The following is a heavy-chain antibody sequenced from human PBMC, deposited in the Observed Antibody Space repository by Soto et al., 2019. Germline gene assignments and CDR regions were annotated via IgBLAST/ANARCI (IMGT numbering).Heavy chain of an antibody. CDR3: ARDRAAAVFYYYYYGMDV. Sequence: ASVKVSCKASGYTFTGYYMHWVRQAPGQGLEWIGWINPNSGGTNYAQKFQGWVTMTRDTSISTAYMELSRLRSDDTAVYYCARDRAAAVFYYYYYGMDVWGQGTTVTSP. CDR1: GYTFTGYY. CDR2: INPNSGGT. V-gene: IGHV1-2*04. J-gene: IGHJ6*02. D-gene: IGHD6-13*01.